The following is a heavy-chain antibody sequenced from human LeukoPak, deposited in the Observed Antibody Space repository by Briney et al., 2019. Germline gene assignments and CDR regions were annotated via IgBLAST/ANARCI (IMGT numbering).Heavy chain of an antibody. D-gene: IGHD3-9*01. J-gene: IGHJ6*02. V-gene: IGHV3-7*01. CDR3: ARAWGLTGYYAGFYYYGMDV. CDR1: GFSFSSFW. Sequence: GGSLRLSCEASGFSFSSFWMSWVRQAPGKGPEWVAHIKENGNEQYYAESVKGRFTISRDNAKNSLYLQMNSLRAEDTAVYYCARAWGLTGYYAGFYYYGMDVWGQGTTVTVSS. CDR2: IKENGNEQ.